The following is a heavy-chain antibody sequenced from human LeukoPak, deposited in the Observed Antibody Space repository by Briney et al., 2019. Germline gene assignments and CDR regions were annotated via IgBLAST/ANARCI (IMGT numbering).Heavy chain of an antibody. CDR3: ARGGDYHAFDI. J-gene: IGHJ3*02. CDR1: GFTFSRYW. Sequence: PGGSLRLSFADSGFTFSRYWMHWVRQAPGKGLVWVSRITSDGSHTIYADSVKGGFTVSRDNAKNTLYLQMSSLRADDTALYYCARGGDYHAFDIWGQGTMVTVSS. D-gene: IGHD4-17*01. V-gene: IGHV3-74*01. CDR2: ITSDGSHT.